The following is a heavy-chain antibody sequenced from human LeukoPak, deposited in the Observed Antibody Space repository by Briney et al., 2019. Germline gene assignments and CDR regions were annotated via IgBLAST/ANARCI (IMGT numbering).Heavy chain of an antibody. J-gene: IGHJ4*02. D-gene: IGHD5-18*01. V-gene: IGHV4-34*01. CDR2: INHSGST. CDR1: GGSFSGYY. CDR3: ARGGRGYSYGSAGY. Sequence: SETLSLTCAVYGGSFSGYYWSWIRQPPGKGLEWIGEINHSGSTNYNPSLKSRVTISVDTSKNQFSLKLSSVTAADTAVYYCARGGRGYSYGSAGYWGQGTLVTVSS.